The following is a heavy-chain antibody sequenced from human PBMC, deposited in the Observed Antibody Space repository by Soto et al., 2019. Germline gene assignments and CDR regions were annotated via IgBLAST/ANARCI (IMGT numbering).Heavy chain of an antibody. CDR3: ARAGSSANWFDP. J-gene: IGHJ5*02. V-gene: IGHV4-31*03. Sequence: TVSVKSSVSGGPGSSGGYYWMGIPQHPGKGLEWIGYIYYSGSTYYNPSLKSRVTISVDTSKNQFSLKLSSVTAADTAVYYCARAGSSANWFDPWGQGTLVTVSS. CDR2: IYYSGST. D-gene: IGHD6-6*01. CDR1: GGPGSSGGYY.